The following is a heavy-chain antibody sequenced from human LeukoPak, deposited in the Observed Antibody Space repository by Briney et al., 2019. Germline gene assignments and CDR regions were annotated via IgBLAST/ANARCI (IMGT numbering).Heavy chain of an antibody. V-gene: IGHV3-64*01. CDR3: ARVLRGYSGYDGEDYYCGMDV. CDR2: ISSNGGST. CDR1: GFTFSIYA. J-gene: IGHJ6*02. D-gene: IGHD5-12*01. Sequence: GGSLRLSCAASGFTFSIYAMHWVRQAPGKGLEYVSAISSNGGSTYYANSVKGRFTISRDNSKNTLYLQMGSLRAEDMAVYYCARVLRGYSGYDGEDYYCGMDVWGQGTTVTVSS.